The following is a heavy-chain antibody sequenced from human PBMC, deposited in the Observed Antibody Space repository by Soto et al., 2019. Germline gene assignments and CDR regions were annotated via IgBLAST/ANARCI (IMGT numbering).Heavy chain of an antibody. V-gene: IGHV2-26*01. CDR1: GFSLSTAMVG. Sequence: QVTLKESGPVLVKPTETLTLTCTVSGFSLSTAMVGVSWIRQSPGKALEWLAHILSSGEKSYSTSLKSRVTNYKDTSRSHVVLTITRIDPVDTATYYGARISQYAYDFDYWGQGTMVTVSS. J-gene: IGHJ4*02. D-gene: IGHD2-2*01. CDR2: ILSSGEK. CDR3: ARISQYAYDFDY.